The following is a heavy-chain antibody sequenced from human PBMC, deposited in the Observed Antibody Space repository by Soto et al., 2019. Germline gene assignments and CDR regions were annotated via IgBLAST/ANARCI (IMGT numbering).Heavy chain of an antibody. D-gene: IGHD5-18*01. CDR1: GFTFSSYA. Sequence: VESLRLACAASGFTFSSYAMSWVRQAPGEWLEWVSAISGSGGSTSYADSVKGRFTISRDNSKNTLYLQMNSLRAEDTAVYYCPKDPDTAMVHNWFDPWGQGTLVTVS. CDR3: PKDPDTAMVHNWFDP. V-gene: IGHV3-23*01. J-gene: IGHJ5*02. CDR2: ISGSGGST.